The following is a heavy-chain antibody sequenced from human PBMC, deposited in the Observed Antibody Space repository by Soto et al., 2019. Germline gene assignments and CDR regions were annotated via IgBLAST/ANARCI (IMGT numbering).Heavy chain of an antibody. D-gene: IGHD2-15*01. V-gene: IGHV1-69*12. J-gene: IGHJ5*02. CDR3: ASGMVVAATGRDLDWFDP. CDR1: GGTFSSYA. CDR2: IIPIFGTA. Sequence: QVQLVQSGAEVKKPGSSVKVSCKASGGTFSSYAISWVRQAPGQGLEWMGGIIPIFGTANYAQKFQGRVTITAGESTGTAYMELSSLGSEDTAVYYCASGMVVAATGRDLDWFDPWGQGTLVTVSS.